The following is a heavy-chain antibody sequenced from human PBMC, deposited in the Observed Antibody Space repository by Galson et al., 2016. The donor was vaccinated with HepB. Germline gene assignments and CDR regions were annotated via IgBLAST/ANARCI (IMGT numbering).Heavy chain of an antibody. Sequence: SLRLSCAASGFTFSIHDMHWVRQVTGKGLEWVSAIETAGDTYYPDSVKGRFTISRENAKNSLYLQMNDLRAGDTAVYYCARGKSLLTMPWNYGLDVWGKGTAVTFSS. CDR1: GFTFSIHD. D-gene: IGHD1-1*01. CDR2: IETAGDT. CDR3: ARGKSLLTMPWNYGLDV. V-gene: IGHV3-13*01. J-gene: IGHJ6*04.